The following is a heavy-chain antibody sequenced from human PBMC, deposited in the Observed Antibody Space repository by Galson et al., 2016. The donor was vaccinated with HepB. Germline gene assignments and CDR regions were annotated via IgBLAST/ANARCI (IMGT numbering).Heavy chain of an antibody. J-gene: IGHJ2*01. CDR2: ISSGSSII. D-gene: IGHD6-13*01. CDR3: SRNPDSSTWYMSGYFDL. V-gene: IGHV3-48*02. Sequence: SLRLSCAASGFNFNNYTINWVRQAPGKGLEWISYISSGSSIIYYADSVRGRFTISRDSAKNSVYLQMNSLRDEDTAVYYCSRNPDSSTWYMSGYFDLWGRGTLVTVSS. CDR1: GFNFNNYT.